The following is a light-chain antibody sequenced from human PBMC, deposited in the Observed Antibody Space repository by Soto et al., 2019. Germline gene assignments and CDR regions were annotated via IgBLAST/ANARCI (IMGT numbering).Light chain of an antibody. J-gene: IGLJ1*01. CDR3: SSYAGSNNFV. CDR2: EVS. Sequence: QSALTQHPSASGSPGQSVTISCTGTSSDVGGYNSVSWYQQHPGKAPKLMIYEVSKRPSGVPDRFSGSKSGNTASLTVSGLQADDEADYYCSSYAGSNNFVFGTGTKLTVL. V-gene: IGLV2-8*01. CDR1: SSDVGGYNS.